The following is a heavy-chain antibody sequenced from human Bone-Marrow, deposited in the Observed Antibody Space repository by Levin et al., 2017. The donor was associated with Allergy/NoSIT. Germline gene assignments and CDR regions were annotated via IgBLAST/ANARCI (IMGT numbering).Heavy chain of an antibody. V-gene: IGHV4-34*01. CDR1: GGSFSGYY. J-gene: IGHJ5*02. CDR3: ARGRTVTTGKGWFDP. D-gene: IGHD4-11*01. Sequence: PSETLSLTCAVYGGSFSGYYWSWIRQPPGKGLEWIGEINHSGSTNYNPSLKSRVTISVDTSKNQFSLKLSSVTAADTAVYYCARGRTVTTGKGWFDPWGQGTLVTVSS. CDR2: INHSGST.